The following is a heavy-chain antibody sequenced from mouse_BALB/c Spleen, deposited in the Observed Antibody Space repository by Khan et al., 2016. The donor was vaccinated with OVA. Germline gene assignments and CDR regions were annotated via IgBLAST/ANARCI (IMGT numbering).Heavy chain of an antibody. CDR2: IWTGGIT. CDR1: GFSLSNYG. CDR3: ARSYDYDVGGFAY. V-gene: IGHV2-9*02. J-gene: IGHJ3*01. Sequence: QMQLEESGPGLVAPSQSLSITCTVSGFSLSNYGVHWVRQPPGKGLEWLGVIWTGGITTYNSALMSRLSISKDNSKSQVFLKMNRLQTDDTAIYYCARSYDYDVGGFAYWGQGTLVTVSA. D-gene: IGHD2-4*01.